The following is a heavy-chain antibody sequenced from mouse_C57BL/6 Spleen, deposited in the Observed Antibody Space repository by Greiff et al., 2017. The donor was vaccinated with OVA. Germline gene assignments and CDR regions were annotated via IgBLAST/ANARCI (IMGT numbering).Heavy chain of an antibody. Sequence: EVQLVESGPGLVKPSQSLSLTCSVSGYSITSGYYWYWIRQFPGNKLEWMGYISYDGSNNYKPSLKNRIPITRDKSKNQLFLKLNSVPTEDTATYYCARGAYYSNYFDYWGQGTTLTVSS. J-gene: IGHJ2*01. CDR1: GYSITSGYY. D-gene: IGHD2-5*01. CDR2: ISYDGSN. CDR3: ARGAYYSNYFDY. V-gene: IGHV3-6*01.